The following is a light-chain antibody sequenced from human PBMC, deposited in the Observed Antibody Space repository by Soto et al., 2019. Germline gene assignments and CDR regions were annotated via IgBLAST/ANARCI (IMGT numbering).Light chain of an antibody. CDR3: QQSYSTT. V-gene: IGKV1-39*01. Sequence: IQMTQTPSSLSASVGDRVTITCRASQSIRSYLNWVQQKPGKAPKLLIYAASSLQSGVPSRFSGSGSGTDFTLTISSLQPEDFATYYCQQSYSTTFGGGTKV. CDR2: AAS. CDR1: QSIRSY. J-gene: IGKJ4*01.